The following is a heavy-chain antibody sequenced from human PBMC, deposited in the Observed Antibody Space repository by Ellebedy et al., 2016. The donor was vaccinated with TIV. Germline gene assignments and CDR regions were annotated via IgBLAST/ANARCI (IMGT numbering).Heavy chain of an antibody. Sequence: AASVKVSCKASGYTFTSYGISWVRQAPGQGLEWMGWISAYNGNTNYAQKLQGRVTMTTDTSTSTAYMELRSLRSDDTAVYYCARDAHYGDSKSFDYWGQGTLVTVSS. CDR1: GYTFTSYG. D-gene: IGHD4-17*01. CDR3: ARDAHYGDSKSFDY. J-gene: IGHJ4*02. CDR2: ISAYNGNT. V-gene: IGHV1-18*01.